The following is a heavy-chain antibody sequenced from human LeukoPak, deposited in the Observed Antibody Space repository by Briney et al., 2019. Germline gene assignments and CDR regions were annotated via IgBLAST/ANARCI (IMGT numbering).Heavy chain of an antibody. D-gene: IGHD2-21*02. CDR3: ARENQERAYHIVVVTVSYWYFDL. CDR1: GFTFSDYY. CDR2: ISSSGSTI. V-gene: IGHV3-11*01. J-gene: IGHJ2*01. Sequence: PGGSLRLSCAASGFTFSDYYMSWIRQAPGKGLEWVSYISSSGSTIYYADSVKGRFIISRDNAKNSLYLQMNSLRAEDTAVYYCARENQERAYHIVVVTVSYWYFDLWGRGTLVTVSS.